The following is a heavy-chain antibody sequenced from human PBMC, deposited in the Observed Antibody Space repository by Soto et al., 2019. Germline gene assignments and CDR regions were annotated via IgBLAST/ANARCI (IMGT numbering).Heavy chain of an antibody. Sequence: QVQLVESGGGVVQPGRSLRLSCAASGFTFSSYAMHWVRQAPGKGLEWVAVISYDGSNKYYADSVKGRFTISRDNSKNTLYLPMNSLRAEDTAVYYCARESIAVAGTVGAFDIWGQGTMVTVSS. V-gene: IGHV3-30-3*01. CDR3: ARESIAVAGTVGAFDI. CDR2: ISYDGSNK. D-gene: IGHD6-19*01. CDR1: GFTFSSYA. J-gene: IGHJ3*02.